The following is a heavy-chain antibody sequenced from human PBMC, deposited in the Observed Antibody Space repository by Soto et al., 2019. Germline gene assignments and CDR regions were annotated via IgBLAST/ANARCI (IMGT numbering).Heavy chain of an antibody. CDR2: IYYSGST. J-gene: IGHJ4*02. Sequence: SETLSLTCTVSGGSISSGDCYWSWIRQPPGKGLEWIGYIYYSGSTYYSPSLKSRVTISVDTSKNQFSLKLSSVTAADTAVYYCARDGSGYYYWGQGTLVTVSS. D-gene: IGHD3-3*01. CDR1: GGSISSGDCY. CDR3: ARDGSGYYY. V-gene: IGHV4-30-4*01.